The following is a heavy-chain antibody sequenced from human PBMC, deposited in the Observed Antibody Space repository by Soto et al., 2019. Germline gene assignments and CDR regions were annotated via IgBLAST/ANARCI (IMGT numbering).Heavy chain of an antibody. Sequence: QVQLVESGGGVVQSERSLRLSCAASGFTFSRQAMHWVRQAPGRGLEWVAVIWYHGIDKYYADSVKGRFTISRDNSKNTVYLQMNSLRGEDTAVYYCATGFLGLCTGGNCPLDYWGQGTLVTVSS. V-gene: IGHV3-33*01. D-gene: IGHD2-15*01. CDR1: GFTFSRQA. J-gene: IGHJ4*02. CDR3: ATGFLGLCTGGNCPLDY. CDR2: IWYHGIDK.